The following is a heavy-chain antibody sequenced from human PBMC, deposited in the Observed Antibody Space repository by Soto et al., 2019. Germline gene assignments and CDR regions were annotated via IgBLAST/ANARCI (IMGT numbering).Heavy chain of an antibody. V-gene: IGHV4-38-2*01. Sequence: PSETLSLTCAVSGYSSSSGYYWGCLREPPGKGLEWIGSIYHSGSTYYNPSLNSRVTLSIDMTNNHVSLILNSVTAADTAVYYCARVGPWVPYYYDSSPYTRENWLDPWVQGPLVTVSS. D-gene: IGHD3-22*01. CDR3: ARVGPWVPYYYDSSPYTRENWLDP. CDR1: GYSSSSGYY. CDR2: IYHSGST. J-gene: IGHJ5*02.